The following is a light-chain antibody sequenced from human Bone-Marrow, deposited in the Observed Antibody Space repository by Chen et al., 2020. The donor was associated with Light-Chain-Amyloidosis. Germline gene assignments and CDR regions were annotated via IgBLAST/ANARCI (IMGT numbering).Light chain of an antibody. CDR1: DLPTKY. Sequence: SYELTQPPSVSVSPGQPARITCSGDDLPTKYAYWYQQKPGQAPVLVIHRDTERPSGISDRFSGSSSGTTATWTISGVQAEDEADYHCQSADSSGTYEVIFGGGTKLTVL. V-gene: IGLV3-25*03. J-gene: IGLJ2*01. CDR3: QSADSSGTYEVI. CDR2: RDT.